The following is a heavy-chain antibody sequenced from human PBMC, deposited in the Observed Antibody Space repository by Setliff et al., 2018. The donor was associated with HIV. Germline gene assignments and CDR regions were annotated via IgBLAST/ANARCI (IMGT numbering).Heavy chain of an antibody. CDR1: GGSISSGSYY. Sequence: SETLSLTCTVSGGSISSGSYYWSWIRQPAGKGLEWIGRIYTSGSTNYNPSLKSRVTISVDTSKNQFSLKLSSVTAADTAVYYCARAPNYYDSSGYYYGDDAFDIWGQGTMVTVSS. V-gene: IGHV4-61*02. J-gene: IGHJ3*02. CDR3: ARAPNYYDSSGYYYGDDAFDI. CDR2: IYTSGST. D-gene: IGHD3-22*01.